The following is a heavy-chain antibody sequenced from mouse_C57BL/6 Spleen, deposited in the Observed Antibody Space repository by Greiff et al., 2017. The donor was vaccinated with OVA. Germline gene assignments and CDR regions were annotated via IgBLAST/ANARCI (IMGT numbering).Heavy chain of an antibody. CDR3: ARSGTGTWFAY. Sequence: QVQLKQPGAELVKPGASVKLSCKASGYTFTSYWMQWVKQRPGQGLEWIGEIDPSDSYTNYNQKFKGKATLTVDTSSSTAYMQLSSLTSEDSAVYYCARSGTGTWFAYWGQGTLVTVSA. D-gene: IGHD4-1*01. CDR2: IDPSDSYT. V-gene: IGHV1-50*01. J-gene: IGHJ3*01. CDR1: GYTFTSYW.